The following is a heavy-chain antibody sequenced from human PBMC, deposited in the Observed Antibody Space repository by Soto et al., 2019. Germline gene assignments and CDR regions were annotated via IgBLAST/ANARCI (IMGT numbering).Heavy chain of an antibody. Sequence: EVQLVESGGGLVQPGGSLRLSCAASGFTFSDHYMEWVRQAPGKGLEWVGRTRNKANSYTTEYAACVKGRFTISRDDSTNSLYLQMNSLKTEDTAVYYCARDLGQQLNYWGQGTLVTVSS. D-gene: IGHD6-13*01. CDR3: ARDLGQQLNY. V-gene: IGHV3-72*01. CDR1: GFTFSDHY. J-gene: IGHJ4*02. CDR2: TRNKANSYTT.